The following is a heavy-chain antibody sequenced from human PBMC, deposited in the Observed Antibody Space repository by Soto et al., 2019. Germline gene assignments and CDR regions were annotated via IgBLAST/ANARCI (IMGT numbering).Heavy chain of an antibody. J-gene: IGHJ6*02. CDR2: INHSGST. V-gene: IGHV4-34*01. Sequence: QVQLQQWGAGLLKPSETLSLTCAVYGGSFSGYYWSWVRQPPGKGVEWIGEINHSGSTNYNPSLKRRVTISGDTSKNQFSLKLSPVTAADTAVYYCASPTVTRAHYYYYGMDVWGQGTTVTVSS. CDR3: ASPTVTRAHYYYYGMDV. CDR1: GGSFSGYY. D-gene: IGHD4-17*01.